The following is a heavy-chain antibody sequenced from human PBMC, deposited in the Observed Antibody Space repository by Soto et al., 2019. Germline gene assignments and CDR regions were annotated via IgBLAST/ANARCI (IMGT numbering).Heavy chain of an antibody. CDR1: GGSISSSNW. D-gene: IGHD2-2*01. CDR2: IYHSGST. CDR3: ARDNIVVVPAAPEGYNWFDP. J-gene: IGHJ5*02. V-gene: IGHV4-4*02. Sequence: KSSETLSLTCAVSGGSISSSNWWSWVRQPPGKGLEWIGEIYHSGSTNYNPSLKSRVTISVDKSKNQFSLKLSSVTAADTAVYYCARDNIVVVPAAPEGYNWFDPWGQGTLVTVSS.